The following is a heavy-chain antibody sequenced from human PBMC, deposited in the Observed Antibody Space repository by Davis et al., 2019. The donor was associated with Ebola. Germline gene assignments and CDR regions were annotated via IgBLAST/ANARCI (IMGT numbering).Heavy chain of an antibody. Sequence: GGSLRLSCAASGFTFSSYSMNWVRQAPGKGLEWVANIKQDGSEKYYVDSVKGRFTISRDNAKNSLYLQMNSLRAEDTAVYYCAREDYPRGMDVWGQGTTVTVSS. CDR1: GFTFSSYS. J-gene: IGHJ6*02. CDR3: AREDYPRGMDV. CDR2: IKQDGSEK. D-gene: IGHD4-11*01. V-gene: IGHV3-7*01.